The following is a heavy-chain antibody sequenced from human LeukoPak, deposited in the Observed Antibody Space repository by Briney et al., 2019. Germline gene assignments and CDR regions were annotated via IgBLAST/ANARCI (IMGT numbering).Heavy chain of an antibody. J-gene: IGHJ4*02. D-gene: IGHD3-9*01. Sequence: SETLSLTCTVSGGSISSYYWSWIRQPPGKGLGWIGYIYYSGSTYYNPSLKSRVTISVDTSKNQFSLKLSSVTAADTAVYYCARGRDYDILTGFDYWGQGTLVTVSS. CDR1: GGSISSYY. CDR2: IYYSGST. V-gene: IGHV4-30-4*01. CDR3: ARGRDYDILTGFDY.